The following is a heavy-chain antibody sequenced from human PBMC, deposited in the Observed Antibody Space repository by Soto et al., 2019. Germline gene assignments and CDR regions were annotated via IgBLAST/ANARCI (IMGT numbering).Heavy chain of an antibody. V-gene: IGHV1-69*01. CDR3: ARVGIRGYSYGTHGMDV. D-gene: IGHD5-18*01. J-gene: IGHJ6*02. CDR1: GGTFSSYA. Sequence: QVQLVQSGAEVKKPGSSVKVSCKASGGTFSSYAISWVRQAPRQGLEGMGGIIPIFGTANYAQTFQGRVTITADESTSTAYMELSSLRSEDTAVYYCARVGIRGYSYGTHGMDVWGQGTTVTVSS. CDR2: IIPIFGTA.